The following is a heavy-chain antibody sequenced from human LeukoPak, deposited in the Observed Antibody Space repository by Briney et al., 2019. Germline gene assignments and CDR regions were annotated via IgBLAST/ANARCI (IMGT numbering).Heavy chain of an antibody. D-gene: IGHD6-19*01. CDR2: ISSSSSYI. J-gene: IGHJ4*02. V-gene: IGHV3-21*01. CDR3: ARGHHSSGWYANDY. CDR1: GFTFSSYS. Sequence: GGSLRLSCAASGFTFSSYSMNWVRQAPGKGLEWVSSISSSSSYIYYADSVKGRFTISRDNSKNTLYLQMGSLRAEDMAVYYCARGHHSSGWYANDYWGQGTLVTVSS.